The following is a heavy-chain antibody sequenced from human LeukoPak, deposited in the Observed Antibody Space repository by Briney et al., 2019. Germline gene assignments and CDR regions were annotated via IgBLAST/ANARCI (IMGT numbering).Heavy chain of an antibody. J-gene: IGHJ3*02. V-gene: IGHV4-61*02. Sequence: SETLSLTCTVSGGSISSGSYYWSWIRQPAGKGLEWIGRIYTSGSTNYNPSLKSRVTMSVDPSKNQFSLKLSSVTAADTAVYYCARDIPQYYDFWSGYTVDAFDIWGQGTMVTVSS. D-gene: IGHD3-3*01. CDR2: IYTSGST. CDR3: ARDIPQYYDFWSGYTVDAFDI. CDR1: GGSISSGSYY.